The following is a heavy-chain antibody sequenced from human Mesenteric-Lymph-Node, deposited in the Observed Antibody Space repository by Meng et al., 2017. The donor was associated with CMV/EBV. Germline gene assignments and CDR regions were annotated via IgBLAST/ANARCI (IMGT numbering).Heavy chain of an antibody. V-gene: IGHV3-74*01. CDR2: INTDGSTT. D-gene: IGHD2-2*01. Sequence: GESLKISCAASGFTFSTYWMHWVRQAPGKGLVWVSSINTDGSTTSYPDSVKGRFSISRDNAKSTLYLQMNSLRDEDTAVYYCASCSSTSCYGYWGQGTLVTVSS. J-gene: IGHJ4*02. CDR3: ASCSSTSCYGY. CDR1: GFTFSTYW.